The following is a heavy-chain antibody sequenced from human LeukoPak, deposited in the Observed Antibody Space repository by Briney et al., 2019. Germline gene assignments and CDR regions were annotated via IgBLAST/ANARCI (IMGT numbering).Heavy chain of an antibody. D-gene: IGHD2-15*01. V-gene: IGHV3-30-3*01. J-gene: IGHJ4*02. CDR3: ARAKGGSCYSGFDY. CDR2: ISYDGSNK. CDR1: GFTFSTYW. Sequence: GGSLRLSCAASGFTFSTYWMSWVRQAPGKGLEWVAVISYDGSNKYYADSVKGRFTISRDNSKNTLYLQMNSLRAEDTAVYYCARAKGGSCYSGFDYWGQGTLVTVSS.